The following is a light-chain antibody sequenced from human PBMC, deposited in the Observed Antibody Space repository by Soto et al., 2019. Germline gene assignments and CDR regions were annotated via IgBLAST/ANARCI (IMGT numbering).Light chain of an antibody. J-gene: IGKJ4*01. CDR1: QSVSSTY. CDR3: QQRSNWPST. V-gene: IGKV3D-20*02. CDR2: GAS. Sequence: EIVLTQSPGTLSLSPGEGATLSCRASQSVSSTYLAWYQQRPGQAPRLLIYGASSRATGIPARFSGSGSGTDFTLTITSLEPEDFAVYYCQQRSNWPSTFGGGTKVEIK.